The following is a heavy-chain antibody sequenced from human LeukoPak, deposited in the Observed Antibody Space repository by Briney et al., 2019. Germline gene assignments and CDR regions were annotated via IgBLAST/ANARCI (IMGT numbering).Heavy chain of an antibody. Sequence: ASVKVSCKASGGTFSSYAISWVRQAPGQGLEWMGRIIPILGIANYAQKFQGRVTITADKSTSTAYMELSSLRSEDTAVYYCASCNRGTSHCYFDYWGQGTLVTVSS. CDR1: GGTFSSYA. CDR3: ASCNRGTSHCYFDY. J-gene: IGHJ4*02. D-gene: IGHD2-2*01. CDR2: IIPILGIA. V-gene: IGHV1-69*04.